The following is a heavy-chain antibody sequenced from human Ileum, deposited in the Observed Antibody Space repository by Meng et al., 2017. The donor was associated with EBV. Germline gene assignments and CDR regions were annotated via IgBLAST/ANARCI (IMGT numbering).Heavy chain of an antibody. Sequence: QVHLQEAGPGLVKPSETLSLTCTVSGGSISNENDYWGWIRQPPGKGLEWIGSMYYSGSTYYNPSLKSRVTMSLDTSKNQLSLQLTSVTAADTALYYCATRVAAVKYYFDYWGQGTLVTVSS. J-gene: IGHJ4*02. V-gene: IGHV4-39*07. CDR1: GGSISNENDY. D-gene: IGHD6-19*01. CDR3: ATRVAAVKYYFDY. CDR2: MYYSGST.